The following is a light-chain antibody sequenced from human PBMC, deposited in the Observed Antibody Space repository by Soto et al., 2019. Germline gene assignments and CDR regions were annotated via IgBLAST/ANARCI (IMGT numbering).Light chain of an antibody. V-gene: IGLV1-44*01. Sequence: QSVLTQPPSASGAPGQRVTISCSGSNSNVGINTLNRYQQVPGTAPKLLIYSNNQRPSGVPDRFSGSKSGASASLAISGLQSEDEADYFCAAWDDSLDGFVFGTGTKLTVL. CDR1: NSNVGINT. CDR2: SNN. CDR3: AAWDDSLDGFV. J-gene: IGLJ1*01.